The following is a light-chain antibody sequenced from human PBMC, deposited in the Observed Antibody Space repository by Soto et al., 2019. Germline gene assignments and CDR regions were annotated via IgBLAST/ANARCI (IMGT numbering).Light chain of an antibody. CDR1: QSLGGN. J-gene: IGKJ1*01. Sequence: EIVMTQSPATLPVSPGESVTLSCRASQSLGGNLAWYQQTPGQAPRLLIYDASTRATGIPARFSGSGSGTEFTLTISSLQSEDFAVYYCQQCNSWPRTFGQGTKVDIK. CDR3: QQCNSWPRT. CDR2: DAS. V-gene: IGKV3-15*01.